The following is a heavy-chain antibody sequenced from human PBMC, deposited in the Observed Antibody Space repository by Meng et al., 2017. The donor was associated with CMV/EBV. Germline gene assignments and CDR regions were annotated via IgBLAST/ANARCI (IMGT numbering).Heavy chain of an antibody. D-gene: IGHD3-9*01. CDR1: GYTFTGYY. CDR3: ARSDYDILTGYDY. Sequence: QVQLVQSGAEVKKPXXSVKVXCKASGYTFTGYYMHWVRQAPGQGLEWMGWISAYNGNTNYAQKLQGRVTMTTDTSTSTAYMELRSLRSDDTAVYYCARSDYDILTGYDYRGQGTLVTVSS. V-gene: IGHV1-18*04. CDR2: ISAYNGNT. J-gene: IGHJ4*02.